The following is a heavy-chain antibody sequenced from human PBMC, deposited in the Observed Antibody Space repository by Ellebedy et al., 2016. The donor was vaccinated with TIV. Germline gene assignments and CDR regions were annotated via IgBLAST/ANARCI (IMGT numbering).Heavy chain of an antibody. CDR2: IRSKAYGGTT. CDR1: GFTFGDYA. D-gene: IGHD1-20*01. V-gene: IGHV3-49*03. Sequence: GGSLRLSCTASGFTFGDYAMSWFRQAPGKGLEWVGFIRSKAYGGTTEYATSVKGRFTISRDDSKNTLYLQMNSLKTEDTAVYYCATDTARQSISGSIDYFDYWGQGTLVTVSS. J-gene: IGHJ4*02. CDR3: ATDTARQSISGSIDYFDY.